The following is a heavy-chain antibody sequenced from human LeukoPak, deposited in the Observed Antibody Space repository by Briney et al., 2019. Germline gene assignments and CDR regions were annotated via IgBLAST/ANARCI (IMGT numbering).Heavy chain of an antibody. J-gene: IGHJ6*03. CDR3: ARQASDYFYYYMDV. CDR2: IYYSGTT. CDR1: GGSISSSSYY. V-gene: IGHV4-39*01. Sequence: SETLTLTCTVTGGSISSSSYYWGWIRQPPGKGLEWIGSIYYSGTTYYNPSLESRVTISEDTSKNQFSLMLRSVTAADTAVYFCARQASDYFYYYMDVWGKGTTVTVSS.